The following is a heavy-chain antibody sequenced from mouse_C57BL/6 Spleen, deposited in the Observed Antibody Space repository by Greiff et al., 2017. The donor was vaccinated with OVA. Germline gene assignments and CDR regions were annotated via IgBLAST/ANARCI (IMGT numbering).Heavy chain of an antibody. CDR3: ARFPVVAPYFDY. J-gene: IGHJ2*01. CDR1: GYTFTSYW. V-gene: IGHV1-55*01. Sequence: VQLQQPGAELVKPGASVKMSCKASGYTFTSYWITWVKQRPGQGLEWIGDIYPGSGSTNYNETFKSKATLTVDTSSSTAYMQLSSLTSEDSAVYYCARFPVVAPYFDYWGQGTTLTVSS. D-gene: IGHD1-1*01. CDR2: IYPGSGST.